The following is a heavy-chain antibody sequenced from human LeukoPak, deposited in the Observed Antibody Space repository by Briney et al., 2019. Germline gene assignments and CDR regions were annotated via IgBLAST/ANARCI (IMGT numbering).Heavy chain of an antibody. V-gene: IGHV1-18*04. D-gene: IGHD5-18*01. CDR1: GYTFTSHG. CDR3: ARDVDTATDQINDY. J-gene: IGHJ4*02. CDR2: VSTYNGNT. Sequence: AASVKVSCKASGYTFTSHGISWVRQAPGQGLEWMGWVSTYNGNTNYVLKYQGRVTMTTDTSTSTAYMELRSLRSDDTAVYYCARDVDTATDQINDYWGQGTLVTVSS.